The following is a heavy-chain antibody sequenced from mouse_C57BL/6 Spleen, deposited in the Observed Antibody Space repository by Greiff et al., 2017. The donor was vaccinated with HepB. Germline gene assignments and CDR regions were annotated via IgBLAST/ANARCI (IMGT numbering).Heavy chain of an antibody. CDR1: GYSFTGYY. J-gene: IGHJ1*03. D-gene: IGHD3-3*01. CDR3: ARRGPVRYWYFDV. V-gene: IGHV1-42*01. CDR2: INPSTGGT. Sequence: EVQLQQSGPELVKPGASVKISCKASGYSFTGYYMNWVKQSPEKSLEWIGEINPSTGGTTYNQKFKAKATLTVDKSSSTAYMQLKSLTSEDSAVYYCARRGPVRYWYFDVWGTGTTVTVSS.